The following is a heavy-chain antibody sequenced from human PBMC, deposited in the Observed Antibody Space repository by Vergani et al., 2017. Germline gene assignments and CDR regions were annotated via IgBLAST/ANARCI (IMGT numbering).Heavy chain of an antibody. CDR2: IIPIFGTA. J-gene: IGHJ5*02. Sequence: QVQLVQSGAEVKKPGSSVKVSCKASGGTFSSYAISWVRQAPGQGLEWMGGIIPIFGTAHYAQKFQGRVTITADKSTSTAYMELSSLRSEDTAVYYWARASRGYSYGSNGFDPWGQGTLVTVSS. CDR1: GGTFSSYA. V-gene: IGHV1-69*06. CDR3: ARASRGYSYGSNGFDP. D-gene: IGHD5-18*01.